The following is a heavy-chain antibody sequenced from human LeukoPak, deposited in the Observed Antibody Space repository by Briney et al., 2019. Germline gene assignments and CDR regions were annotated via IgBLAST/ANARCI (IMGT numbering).Heavy chain of an antibody. CDR2: MNPNSGNT. Sequence: ASVKVSCKASGYTFTSYDINWVRQATGQGLEWMGWMNPNSGNTGYAQKFQGRVTMTRNTSISTAYMELSSLRSEDAAVYYCARGYGGNLGFDYWGQGTLVTVSS. CDR1: GYTFTSYD. CDR3: ARGYGGNLGFDY. V-gene: IGHV1-8*01. D-gene: IGHD4-23*01. J-gene: IGHJ4*02.